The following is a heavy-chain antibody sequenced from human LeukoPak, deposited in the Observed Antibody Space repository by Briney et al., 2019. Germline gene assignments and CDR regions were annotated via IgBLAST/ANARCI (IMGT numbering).Heavy chain of an antibody. CDR1: GFTLISYW. D-gene: IGHD6-25*01. J-gene: IGHJ4*02. Sequence: PGGSLRLSCAASGFTLISYWMYWVRQAPGKGLVWVSRINTDGSTTNYADSVKGRFTISRDNAENTLYLQMNSLRAEDTAVYYCARGSPAAGWGQGALVTVSS. CDR3: ARGSPAAG. V-gene: IGHV3-74*01. CDR2: INTDGSTT.